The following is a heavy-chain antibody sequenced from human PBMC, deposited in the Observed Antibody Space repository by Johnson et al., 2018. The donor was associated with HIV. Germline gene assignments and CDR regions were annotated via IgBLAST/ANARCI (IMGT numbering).Heavy chain of an antibody. Sequence: EQLVESGGGLVQPGGSLRLSCAASGFTFSSYAMSWVRQAPGKGLEWVSAISGSGGSTYYADSVKGRFTISRDNSKNTLYLQMNSLRSEDPAVYYCARAGRQQLVLDAFDIWGQGTMVTVSS. V-gene: IGHV3-23*04. CDR2: ISGSGGST. D-gene: IGHD6-13*01. CDR3: ARAGRQQLVLDAFDI. J-gene: IGHJ3*02. CDR1: GFTFSSYA.